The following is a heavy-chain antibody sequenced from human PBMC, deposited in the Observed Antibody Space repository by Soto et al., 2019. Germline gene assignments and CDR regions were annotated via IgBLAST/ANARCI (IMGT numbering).Heavy chain of an antibody. Sequence: QVHLVQSGAEVKKPGASVKVSCKGSGYTFTTYGITWVRQAPGQGLEWMGWISAHNGNTNYAQKLQGRVTVTRDTSTSTAYMELRSLRSDDTTVYYCARGRYGDYWGQGALVTVSS. CDR3: ARGRYGDY. CDR2: ISAHNGNT. CDR1: GYTFTTYG. J-gene: IGHJ4*02. V-gene: IGHV1-18*01. D-gene: IGHD1-1*01.